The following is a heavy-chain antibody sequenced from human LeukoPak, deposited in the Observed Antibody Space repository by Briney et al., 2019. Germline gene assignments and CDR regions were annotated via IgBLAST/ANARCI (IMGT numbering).Heavy chain of an antibody. CDR2: ISAYNGNT. CDR1: GYTFTSYG. J-gene: IGHJ4*02. V-gene: IGHV1-18*01. D-gene: IGHD3-3*01. CDR3: AREGDDFWSGYYIDY. Sequence: ASVKVSCTPSGYTFTSYGISWVRQAPGQGLEWMGWISAYNGNTNYAQKLQGRVTMTTDTSTSTAYMELRSLRSDDTAVYYCAREGDDFWSGYYIDYWGQGTLVTVSS.